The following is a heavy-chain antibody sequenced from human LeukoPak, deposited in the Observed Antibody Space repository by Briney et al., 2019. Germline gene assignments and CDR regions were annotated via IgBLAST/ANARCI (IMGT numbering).Heavy chain of an antibody. CDR1: GFTVSSNY. J-gene: IGHJ4*02. V-gene: IGHV3-66*01. CDR3: AREGVDYPPH. CDR2: IYSGGST. D-gene: IGHD4-11*01. Sequence: GGSLRLSCAASGFTVSSNYMIWVRQAPGKGLEWVSIIYSGGSTYYADSVKGRFTISRDNSKNTLYLQMNSLRAEDTAVYYCAREGVDYPPHWGQGTLVTDSS.